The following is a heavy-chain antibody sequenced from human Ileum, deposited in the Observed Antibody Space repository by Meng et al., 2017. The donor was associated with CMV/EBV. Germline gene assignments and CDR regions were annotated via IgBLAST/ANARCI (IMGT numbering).Heavy chain of an antibody. CDR3: ARGYCTNGVCAGVV. CDR1: GYTFNNFG. D-gene: IGHD2-8*01. J-gene: IGHJ4*02. V-gene: IGHV1-18*01. CDR2: ISAYNGNT. Sequence: ASVKVSCKTSGYTFNNFGISWVRQAPGQGLEWMGWISAYNGNTNYAQKLQGRVTMTTDTSTSTAYMELRSLRSDDTAVYYCARGYCTNGVCAGVVWGQGTLVTVSS.